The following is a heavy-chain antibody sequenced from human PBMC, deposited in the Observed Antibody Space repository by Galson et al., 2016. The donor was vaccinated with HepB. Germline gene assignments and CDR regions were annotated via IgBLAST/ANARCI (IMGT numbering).Heavy chain of an antibody. Sequence: SETLSLTCTVSGGSITSYYWSWIRQPAGKGLEWIGRIYTNGTTNYYPSLKSRVTMSLDTSKNQFSLKLSSVTAADTAVYYCAGGARDESSWYPFDYWGQGTLVTVSS. J-gene: IGHJ4*02. CDR3: AGGARDESSWYPFDY. CDR1: GGSITSYY. D-gene: IGHD6-13*01. V-gene: IGHV4-4*07. CDR2: IYTNGTT.